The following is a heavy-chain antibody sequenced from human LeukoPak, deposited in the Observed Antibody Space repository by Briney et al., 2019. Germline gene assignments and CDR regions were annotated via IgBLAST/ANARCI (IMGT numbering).Heavy chain of an antibody. CDR3: AKGDYFGSGSYHNY. Sequence: GSLRLSCAASGFTFRTYVMNWVRQAPGKGLEWISGISGSGGSTYYADPVKGRFTISRDNSKDTLDLQMNSLRAEDTAVYYCAKGDYFGSGSYHNYWGQGTLVTVSS. V-gene: IGHV3-23*01. J-gene: IGHJ4*02. CDR1: GFTFRTYV. CDR2: ISGSGGST. D-gene: IGHD3-10*01.